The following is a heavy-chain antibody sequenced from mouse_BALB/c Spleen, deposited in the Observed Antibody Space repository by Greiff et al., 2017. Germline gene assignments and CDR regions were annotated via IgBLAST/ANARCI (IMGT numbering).Heavy chain of an antibody. Sequence: EVKLMESGGGLVKPGGSLKLSCAASGFTFSDYSMYWVRQTPEKRLEWVATISDGGSYTYYPDSVKGRFTISRDNAKNNLYLQMSSLKSEDTAMYYCARGTGPYYAMDYWGQGTSVTVSS. J-gene: IGHJ4*01. CDR1: GFTFSDYS. V-gene: IGHV5-4*02. CDR3: ARGTGPYYAMDY. D-gene: IGHD4-1*01. CDR2: ISDGGSYT.